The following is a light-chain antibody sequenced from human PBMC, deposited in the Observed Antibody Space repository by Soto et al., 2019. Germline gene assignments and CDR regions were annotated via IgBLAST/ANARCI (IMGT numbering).Light chain of an antibody. CDR3: QTWGTGLHWV. V-gene: IGLV4-69*01. CDR2: LNSDGSH. Sequence: QPVLTQSPSASASLGASVKLTCTLSSGHSSYAIAWHQQQPEKGPRYLMKLNSDGSHSKGDGIPDRFSGSSSGAERYLTISSLQSEDEADYYCQTWGTGLHWVFGGGTQLTVL. CDR1: SGHSSYA. J-gene: IGLJ3*02.